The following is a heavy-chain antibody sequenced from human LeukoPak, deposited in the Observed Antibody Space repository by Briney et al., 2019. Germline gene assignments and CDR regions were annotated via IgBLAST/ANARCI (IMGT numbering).Heavy chain of an antibody. Sequence: SETLSLTCTVSGGSISSYYWSWIRQPPGKGLEWIGYIYYSGSTNYNPSLKSRVTISVDTSKNQFSLKLSSVTAADTAVYYCARQIVATMGFDYWGQGTLVTVSS. CDR2: IYYSGST. V-gene: IGHV4-59*01. D-gene: IGHD5-12*01. CDR1: GGSISSYY. J-gene: IGHJ4*02. CDR3: ARQIVATMGFDY.